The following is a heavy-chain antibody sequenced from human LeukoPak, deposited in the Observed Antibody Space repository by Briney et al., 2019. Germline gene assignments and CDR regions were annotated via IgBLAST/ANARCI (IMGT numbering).Heavy chain of an antibody. D-gene: IGHD3-22*01. CDR2: IYWNDDK. Sequence: SGPTLVKPTQTLTLTCTFSGFSLSTSGVGVGWIRQPPGKALEWLALIYWNDDKRYSPSLKSRLTITKDTSKNQVVLTMTNMDPVDTATYYCAHSRTYYYDSSGTASDYWGQGTLVTVSS. CDR1: GFSLSTSGVG. V-gene: IGHV2-5*01. J-gene: IGHJ4*02. CDR3: AHSRTYYYDSSGTASDY.